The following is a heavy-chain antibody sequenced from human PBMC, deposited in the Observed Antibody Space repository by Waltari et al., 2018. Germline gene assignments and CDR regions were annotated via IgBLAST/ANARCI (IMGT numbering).Heavy chain of an antibody. D-gene: IGHD6-13*01. CDR2: ISGGSGST. CDR1: GFTFSSYA. J-gene: IGHJ3*02. Sequence: EVQLVESGGGLVQPGVSLRLSCAASGFTFSSYAMSWVRQPPGKGLEWLSGISGGSGSTYYADSVKGRFTISRDNSKNTLYLQMISLRDEDTAVYYCAKGNRAAAGTVDAFDIWGQGTMVTVSS. CDR3: AKGNRAAAGTVDAFDI. V-gene: IGHV3-23*04.